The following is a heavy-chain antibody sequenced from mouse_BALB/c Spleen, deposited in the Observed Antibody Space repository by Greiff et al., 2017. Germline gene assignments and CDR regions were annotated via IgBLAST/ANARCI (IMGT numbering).Heavy chain of an antibody. D-gene: IGHD1-1*01. J-gene: IGHJ3*01. CDR3: ARDDYDYGSSQFAY. V-gene: IGHV5-6-5*01. CDR2: ISSGGST. Sequence: EVMLVESGGGLVKPGGSLKLSCAASGFTFSSYAMSWVRQTPEKRLEWVASISSGGSTYYPDSVKGRFTISRDNARNILYLQMSSLRSEDTAMYYCARDDYDYGSSQFAYWGEGTLVTVSA. CDR1: GFTFSSYA.